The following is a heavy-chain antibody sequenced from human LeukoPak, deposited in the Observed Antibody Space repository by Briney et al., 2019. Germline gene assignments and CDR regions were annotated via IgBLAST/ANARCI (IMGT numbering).Heavy chain of an antibody. CDR3: AKPPYYYDSSGYYGPFDY. D-gene: IGHD3-22*01. Sequence: GGSLRLSCAASGFTFDDYGMSWVRQAPGKGLEWVSAISGSGGSTYYADSVKGRFTISRDNSENTLYLQMNSLRAEDTAVYYCAKPPYYYDSSGYYGPFDYWGQGTLVTVSS. J-gene: IGHJ4*02. V-gene: IGHV3-23*01. CDR1: GFTFDDYG. CDR2: ISGSGGST.